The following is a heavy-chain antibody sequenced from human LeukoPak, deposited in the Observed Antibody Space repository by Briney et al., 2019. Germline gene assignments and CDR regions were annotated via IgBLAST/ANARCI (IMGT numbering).Heavy chain of an antibody. CDR1: GFTFSSYS. CDR3: ARGKGTSYLSSFDY. J-gene: IGHJ4*02. CDR2: ISSSSSTI. V-gene: IGHV3-48*01. D-gene: IGHD6-6*01. Sequence: GGSLRLSCAASGFTFSSYSMNWVRQAPGKGLEWVSYISSSSSTIYYADSVKGRFTISRDNSKNTLYLQMNSLRAADTAVYYCARGKGTSYLSSFDYWGQGTLVTVSS.